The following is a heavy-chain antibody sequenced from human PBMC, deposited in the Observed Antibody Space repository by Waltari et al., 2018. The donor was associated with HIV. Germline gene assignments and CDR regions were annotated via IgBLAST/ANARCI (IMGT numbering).Heavy chain of an antibody. CDR2: VMYDGNNK. V-gene: IGHV3-33*01. J-gene: IGHJ4*02. Sequence: QVQLVEAGGGVVQPGRSLRLSCNESGFIFSSYGMHWVRQAAGKGVGGGTVVMYDGNNKYYADSVKGRVTISRDNPKNTLYLQMNNLRVEDTAVYYCARTPYDTSGYCFDYWGQGTLVTVSS. D-gene: IGHD3-22*01. CDR3: ARTPYDTSGYCFDY. CDR1: GFIFSSYG.